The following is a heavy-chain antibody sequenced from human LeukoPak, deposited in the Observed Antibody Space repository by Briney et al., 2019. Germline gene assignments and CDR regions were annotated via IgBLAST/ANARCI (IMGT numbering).Heavy chain of an antibody. D-gene: IGHD3-10*01. CDR3: ARVHIVTGTYFDS. CDR1: GDSMSCYS. Sequence: PETLSLTCTISGDSMSCYSWSWLRQPAGKELEWRGRIYTSYFTEYNLSLDGRVTMSIDTSKNQFSLMLDSVTAADTAIYYCARVHIVTGTYFDSWGQGVLVTVSS. V-gene: IGHV4-4*07. CDR2: IYTSYFT. J-gene: IGHJ4*02.